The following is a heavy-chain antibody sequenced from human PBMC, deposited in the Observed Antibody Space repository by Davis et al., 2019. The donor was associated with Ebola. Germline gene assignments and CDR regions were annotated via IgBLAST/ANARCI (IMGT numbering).Heavy chain of an antibody. J-gene: IGHJ6*02. V-gene: IGHV3-33*06. CDR2: IWYDGSNK. Sequence: PGGSLRLSCAASGFTFSSYAMHWVRQAPGKGLEWVAVIWYDGSNKYYADSVKGRFTISRDNSKNTLYLQMNSLRAEDTAVYYCAKGSCSGGSCYSWNYYYYGMDVWGQGTTVTVSS. CDR3: AKGSCSGGSCYSWNYYYYGMDV. CDR1: GFTFSSYA. D-gene: IGHD2-15*01.